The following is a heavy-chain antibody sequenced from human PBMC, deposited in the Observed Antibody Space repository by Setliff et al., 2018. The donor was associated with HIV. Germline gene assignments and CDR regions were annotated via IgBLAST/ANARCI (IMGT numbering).Heavy chain of an antibody. V-gene: IGHV4-31*03. D-gene: IGHD3-16*01. CDR3: ARGGDWDYNYYMDV. CDR2: INHSGST. CDR1: GGSLISGGYY. Sequence: SETLSLTCSVSGGSLISGGYYWSWIRQHPGKGLEWIGEINHSGSTNYNPSLKSRVTISGDTSQNQFSLQLNSVTPEDTAVYFCARGGDWDYNYYMDVWDKGTTVTVSS. J-gene: IGHJ6*03.